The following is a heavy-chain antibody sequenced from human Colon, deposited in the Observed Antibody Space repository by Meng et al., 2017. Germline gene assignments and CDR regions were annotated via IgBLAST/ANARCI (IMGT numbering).Heavy chain of an antibody. CDR1: GGSISSGDYY. V-gene: IGHV4-30-4*01. Sequence: QVQLQESGPGLVQPSQTLSLTCTVSGGSISSGDYYWSWIRQPPGKGLEWIGYTYYSGSTYSNASLKSRVTISIDRSKNQFSLKLSSVTAADTAVYYCARDRKHYGERGWFDPWGQGTLVTVSS. D-gene: IGHD4-17*01. J-gene: IGHJ5*02. CDR2: TYYSGST. CDR3: ARDRKHYGERGWFDP.